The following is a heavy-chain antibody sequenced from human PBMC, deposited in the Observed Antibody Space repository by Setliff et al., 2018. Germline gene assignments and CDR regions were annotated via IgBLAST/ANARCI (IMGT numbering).Heavy chain of an antibody. CDR3: STMDWIELSRYFKY. CDR1: GFSFSSYA. CDR2: IFASGDNT. D-gene: IGHD5-18*01. Sequence: PGGSLRLSCAASGFSFSSYAMSWVRQAPGKGLGWVSTIFASGDNTYYADSVKGRFTISRDNSKNTLYLQMTSLRAEDTATYFCSTMDWIELSRYFKYWGQGSLVTVSS. V-gene: IGHV3-23*01. J-gene: IGHJ4*02.